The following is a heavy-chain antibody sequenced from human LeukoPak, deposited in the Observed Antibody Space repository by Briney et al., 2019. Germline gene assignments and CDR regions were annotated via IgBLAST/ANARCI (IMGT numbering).Heavy chain of an antibody. CDR2: INPNSGT. V-gene: IGHV1-2*06. D-gene: IGHD1-1*01. CDR1: GYTFTDYY. J-gene: IGHJ4*02. CDR3: ARNRWMDY. Sequence: ASVKVSCKASGYTFTDYYMHWVRQAPGQGLGWMGRINPNSGTNYAQKFQGRVTMTRDTSISTAYMELTRLTSDDTAVYYCARNRWMDYWGQGTLVTVSS.